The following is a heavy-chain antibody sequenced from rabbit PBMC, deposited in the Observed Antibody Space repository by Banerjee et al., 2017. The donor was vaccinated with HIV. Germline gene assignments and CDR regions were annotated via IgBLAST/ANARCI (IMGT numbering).Heavy chain of an antibody. D-gene: IGHD1-1*01. J-gene: IGHJ2*01. CDR3: ARNYVNAFDP. CDR2: IDTRDGDT. Sequence: LEESGGGLVKPGGTLTLTCTVSGFSFSSNWICWVRQAPGKGLEWIACIDTRDGDTDYANWPKGRFTISKTSSTTVTLQMTSLTAADTATYFCARNYVNAFDPWGPGTLVTV. V-gene: IGHV1S45*01. CDR1: GFSFSSNW.